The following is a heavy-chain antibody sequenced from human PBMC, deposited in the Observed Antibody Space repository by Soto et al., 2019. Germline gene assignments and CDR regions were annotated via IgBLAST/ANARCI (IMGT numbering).Heavy chain of an antibody. CDR3: ARLFGGTRYFDWSDYYGMDV. CDR2: IYYSGST. CDR1: GGSISSYY. Sequence: SETLSLTCTVSGGSISSYYWSWIRQPPGKGLDWIGYIYYSGSTNYNPSLKSRVTISVDTSKNQFSLKLSSVTAADTAVYYCARLFGGTRYFDWSDYYGMDVWGQGTTVTVSS. V-gene: IGHV4-59*08. D-gene: IGHD3-9*01. J-gene: IGHJ6*02.